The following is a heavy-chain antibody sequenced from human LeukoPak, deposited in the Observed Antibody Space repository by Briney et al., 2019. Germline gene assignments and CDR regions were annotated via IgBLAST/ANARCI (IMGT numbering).Heavy chain of an antibody. Sequence: PGGSLRLSCAASGFTFSTKWMSWVRQAPGKGLEWVATINQDGSDQYYGDSVKGRLTISRDNAKNSLDLQMNSLRAEDTAVYYCARDYSSGRAFWGQGTLVTVSS. CDR3: ARDYSSGRAF. V-gene: IGHV3-7*04. CDR1: GFTFSTKW. CDR2: INQDGSDQ. J-gene: IGHJ4*02. D-gene: IGHD3-22*01.